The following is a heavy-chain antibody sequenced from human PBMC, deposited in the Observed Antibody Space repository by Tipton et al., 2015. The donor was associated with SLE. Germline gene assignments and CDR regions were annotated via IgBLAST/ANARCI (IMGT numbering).Heavy chain of an antibody. V-gene: IGHV4-59*11. J-gene: IGHJ3*02. CDR1: GGSITSHY. CDR3: ASRELSLNAFDI. D-gene: IGHD3-16*02. CDR2: IYYSGTS. Sequence: TLSLTCTVSGGSITSHYWSWIRQPPGKGLEWIGYIYYSGTSNYNPSLKSRVTMSVDTSRNQFSLKLSSVTAADTAVYYCASRELSLNAFDIWGQGTTVTVSS.